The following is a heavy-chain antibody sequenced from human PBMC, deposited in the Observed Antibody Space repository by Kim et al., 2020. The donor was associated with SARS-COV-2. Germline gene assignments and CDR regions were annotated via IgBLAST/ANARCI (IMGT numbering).Heavy chain of an antibody. D-gene: IGHD2-21*01. V-gene: IGHV3-7*03. CDR1: GFTFSSHC. J-gene: IGHJ6*01. CDR3: AGGGADCRGCRCLYHYG. CDR2: IYQDGSEQ. Sequence: GGSLRLSCAASGFTFSSHCMSWVRQAPGKGLEWVSDIYQDGSEQYDDDAVRRRSTSSGDNANTPLHQQMNSLIAEDAVVYYCAGGGADCRGCRCLYHYG.